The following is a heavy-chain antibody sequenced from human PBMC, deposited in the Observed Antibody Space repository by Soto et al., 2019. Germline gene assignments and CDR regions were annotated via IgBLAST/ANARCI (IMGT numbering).Heavy chain of an antibody. CDR3: ARDLEDIVVVPAPDY. V-gene: IGHV3-21*01. Sequence: GGSLRLSCAASGFTFSSYSMNWVRQAPGKGLEWVSSISSSSSYIYYADSVKGRFTISRDNAKNSLYLQMNSLRAEDTAVYYCARDLEDIVVVPAPDYWGQGTLVTAPQ. D-gene: IGHD2-2*01. J-gene: IGHJ4*02. CDR1: GFTFSSYS. CDR2: ISSSSSYI.